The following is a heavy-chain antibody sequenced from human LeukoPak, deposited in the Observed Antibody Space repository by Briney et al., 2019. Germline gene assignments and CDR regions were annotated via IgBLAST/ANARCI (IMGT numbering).Heavy chain of an antibody. CDR1: GFPFSTHG. V-gene: IGHV3-48*04. J-gene: IGHJ6*04. D-gene: IGHD3-10*02. CDR2: ISSSGSTI. Sequence: GGSLRLSCAASGFPFSTHGMNWVRQAPGKGLEWVSYISSSGSTIYYADSVKGRFTISRDNAKNSLYLQMNSLRAEDTAVYYCAELGITMIGGVWGKGTTVTISS. CDR3: AELGITMIGGV.